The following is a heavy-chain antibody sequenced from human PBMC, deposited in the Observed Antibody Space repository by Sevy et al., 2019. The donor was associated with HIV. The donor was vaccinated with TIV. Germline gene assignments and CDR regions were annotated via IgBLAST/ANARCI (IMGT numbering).Heavy chain of an antibody. V-gene: IGHV3-23*01. CDR1: GFTFSNYA. CDR2: ISRSGGST. J-gene: IGHJ6*02. CDR3: AKVDVVVPVADYGLDV. D-gene: IGHD2-2*01. Sequence: GGSLRLSCAASGFTFSNYAMTWVRQAPEKGLEWVSSISRSGGSTYYADSVKGRFTISRDNSKNTLYVQMNSLRAEDTALYYCAKVDVVVPVADYGLDVWGQGTTVTVSS.